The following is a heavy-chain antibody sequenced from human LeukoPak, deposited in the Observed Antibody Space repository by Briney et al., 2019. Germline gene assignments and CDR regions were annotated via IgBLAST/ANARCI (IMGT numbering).Heavy chain of an antibody. CDR2: IYYSGGT. Sequence: SETLSLTCAVSGGSISSGGYSWSWIRQPPGKGLEWIGYIYYSGGTYYNPSLKSRVTISVDTSKNQFSLKLSSVTAADTAVYYCARHAGYLLWFDPWGQGTLVTVSS. CDR3: ARHAGYLLWFDP. CDR1: GGSISSGGYS. J-gene: IGHJ5*02. D-gene: IGHD2-15*01. V-gene: IGHV4-30-4*07.